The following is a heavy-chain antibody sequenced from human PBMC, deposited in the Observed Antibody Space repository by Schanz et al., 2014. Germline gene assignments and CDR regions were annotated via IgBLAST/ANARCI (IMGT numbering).Heavy chain of an antibody. CDR1: GRSISSYY. CDR3: ARQPGRITVSGVVSNWFDP. Sequence: QVQLQESGPGLVKPSETLSLTCSVSGRSISSYYWSWIRQHPGKGLEWIGYIYDGGSTYYNPSLKSRVTISVDTSKNQFSLRLSSVTAADTAVYYCARQPGRITVSGVVSNWFDPWGQGTLVTVSS. D-gene: IGHD3-3*01. CDR2: IYDGGST. V-gene: IGHV4-59*06. J-gene: IGHJ5*02.